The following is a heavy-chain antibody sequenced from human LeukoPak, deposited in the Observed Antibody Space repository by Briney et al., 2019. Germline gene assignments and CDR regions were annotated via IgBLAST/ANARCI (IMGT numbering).Heavy chain of an antibody. CDR3: AKVKTDILIPDS. Sequence: PGGSLRLSCAASGFTFRLFGMHWVRQAPGKGLEWLSFIRFDGSNTYRADSVKGRFTISRDNSKNTLYLQMNGLTSADTAVYYCAKVKTDILIPDSWGQGTLVTVSS. CDR1: GFTFRLFG. J-gene: IGHJ4*02. CDR2: IRFDGSNT. V-gene: IGHV3-30*02. D-gene: IGHD2-21*02.